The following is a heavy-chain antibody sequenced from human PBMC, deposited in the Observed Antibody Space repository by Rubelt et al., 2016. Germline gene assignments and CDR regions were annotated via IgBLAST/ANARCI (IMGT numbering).Heavy chain of an antibody. V-gene: IGHV1-24*01. CDR2: FDPEDGET. D-gene: IGHD3-10*01. J-gene: IGHJ4*02. Sequence: QVQLVQSGAEVKKPGASVKVSCKVSGYTLTELSMHWVRQAPGKGLEWMGGFDPEDGETIYAQKFQGRVTMNEDTSTDTAYMELSSLRSEDTAVYYCATRSLWFGEIDRYFDYWGQGTLVTVSS. CDR3: ATRSLWFGEIDRYFDY. CDR1: GYTLTELS.